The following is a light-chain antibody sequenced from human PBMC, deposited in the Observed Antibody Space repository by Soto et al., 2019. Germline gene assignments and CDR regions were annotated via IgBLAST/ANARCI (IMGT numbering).Light chain of an antibody. V-gene: IGLV1-40*01. J-gene: IGLJ2*01. CDR1: SSNIGAGYD. Sequence: QTVVTQPPSVSGAPGQRVTISCTGSSSNIGAGYDVHWYQQLPGTAPKLLIYGNSNRPSGVPDRFSGSKSGTSASLAITGLQAEDDADYYCQSYDSSLSGVVCGGGTKLTVL. CDR3: QSYDSSLSGVV. CDR2: GNS.